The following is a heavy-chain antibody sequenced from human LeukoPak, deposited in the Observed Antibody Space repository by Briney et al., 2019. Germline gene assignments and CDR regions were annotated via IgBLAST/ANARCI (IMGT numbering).Heavy chain of an antibody. J-gene: IGHJ4*02. Sequence: GGSLRLSCAGSGFTFCTYAMSWVRQAPGKGLEWVSSISSSSSYIYYADSVKGRFTISRDNAKKSLYLQMNSLRAEDTAVYYCARDWDIVVVPAADWGQGTLVTVSS. CDR1: GFTFCTYA. D-gene: IGHD2-2*01. V-gene: IGHV3-21*01. CDR3: ARDWDIVVVPAAD. CDR2: ISSSSSYI.